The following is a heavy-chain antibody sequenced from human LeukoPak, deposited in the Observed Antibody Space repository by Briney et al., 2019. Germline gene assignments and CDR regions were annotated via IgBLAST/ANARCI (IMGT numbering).Heavy chain of an antibody. CDR3: ARLLAYGGGGEAFDY. Sequence: SGGSLRLSCVASGFSFSGYWMTWVRQAPGKGLEWVANINHDGSEKYYLDSVRGRFTISRDNAKNSLYLQMNSLRAEDTSVYYCARLLAYGGGGEAFDYWGQGALVTVSS. CDR1: GFSFSGYW. V-gene: IGHV3-7*01. CDR2: INHDGSEK. D-gene: IGHD2-8*01. J-gene: IGHJ4*02.